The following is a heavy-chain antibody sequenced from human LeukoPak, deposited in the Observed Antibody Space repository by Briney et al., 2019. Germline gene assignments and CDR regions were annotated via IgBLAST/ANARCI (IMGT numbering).Heavy chain of an antibody. CDR2: IYYSGST. D-gene: IGHD2-2*02. J-gene: IGHJ6*03. V-gene: IGHV4-39*01. CDR3: ARGGGIPDPDYYYYYYMDV. CDR1: GGSISSSSYY. Sequence: PSETLSLTCTVSGGSISSSSYYWGWIRQPPGTGLEWIGSIYYSGSTYYNPSLKSRVTISVDTSKNQFSLKLSSVTAADTAVYYCARGGGIPDPDYYYYYYMDVWGKGTKVTVSS.